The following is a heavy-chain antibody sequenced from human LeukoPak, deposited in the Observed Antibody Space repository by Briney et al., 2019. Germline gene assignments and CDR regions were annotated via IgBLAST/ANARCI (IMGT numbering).Heavy chain of an antibody. CDR1: GGSISSSSYY. D-gene: IGHD6-13*01. V-gene: IGHV4-39*07. CDR3: ARAPHSWYQRGWFDP. CDR2: INHSGST. Sequence: SETLSLTCTVSGGSISSSSYYWGWIRQPPGKGLEWIGEINHSGSTNYNPSLKSRVTISVDTSKNQFSLKLSSVTAADTAVYYCARAPHSWYQRGWFDPWGQGTLVTVSS. J-gene: IGHJ5*02.